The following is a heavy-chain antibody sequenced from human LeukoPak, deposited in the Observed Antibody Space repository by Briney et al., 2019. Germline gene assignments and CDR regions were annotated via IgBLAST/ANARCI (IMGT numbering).Heavy chain of an antibody. Sequence: SVKVSCKASGYTFTSYGISWVRQAPGQGLEWMGRIIPILGIANYAQKFQGRVTITADKSTSTAYMELSSLRSDDTAVYYCARGGYYDILTGYETVDAFDIWGQGTMVTVSS. CDR2: IIPILGIA. V-gene: IGHV1-69*04. CDR1: GYTFTSYG. CDR3: ARGGYYDILTGYETVDAFDI. D-gene: IGHD3-9*01. J-gene: IGHJ3*02.